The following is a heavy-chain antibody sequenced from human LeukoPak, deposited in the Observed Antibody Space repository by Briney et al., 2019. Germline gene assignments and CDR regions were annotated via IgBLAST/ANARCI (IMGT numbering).Heavy chain of an antibody. D-gene: IGHD3-22*01. Sequence: GGSLRLSCAASGFTFSSYAMSWVRQAPGKGLEWVSAISGSGGSTYYADSVKGRFTISRDNSKNTLYLHMNSLRAEDTAVYYCAKAAIKYYYDSSGYYPVWGKGTTVTVSS. J-gene: IGHJ6*04. CDR2: ISGSGGST. CDR1: GFTFSSYA. CDR3: AKAAIKYYYDSSGYYPV. V-gene: IGHV3-23*01.